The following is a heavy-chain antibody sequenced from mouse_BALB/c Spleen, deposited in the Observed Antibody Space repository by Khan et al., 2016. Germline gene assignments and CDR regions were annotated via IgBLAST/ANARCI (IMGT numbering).Heavy chain of an antibody. CDR3: ASVYYDYEGRYAMDY. CDR1: GYTFTNYG. Sequence: QIQLVQSGPELKKPGETVKISCKASGYTFTNYGMNWVKQAPGKGLKWMGWINTYTGEPTYADDFKGRFAFSLKTSASTAYLQINNLKNEDTATYFCASVYYDYEGRYAMDYWGQGTSVTVSS. D-gene: IGHD2-4*01. J-gene: IGHJ4*01. CDR2: INTYTGEP. V-gene: IGHV9-3-1*01.